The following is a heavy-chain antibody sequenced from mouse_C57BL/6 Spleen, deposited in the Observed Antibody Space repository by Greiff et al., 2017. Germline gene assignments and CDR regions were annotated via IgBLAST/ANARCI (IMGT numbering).Heavy chain of an antibody. CDR3: ARCNWDYFDY. V-gene: IGHV1-64*01. Sequence: VQLQQSGAELVKPGASVKLSCKASGYTFTSYWMHWVKQRPGQGLEWIGMIHPNSGSTNYNEKFKSKATLTVDKSSSTAYMQLSSLTSEDSAVYYCARCNWDYFDYWGQGTTLTVSS. D-gene: IGHD4-1*02. CDR2: IHPNSGST. J-gene: IGHJ2*01. CDR1: GYTFTSYW.